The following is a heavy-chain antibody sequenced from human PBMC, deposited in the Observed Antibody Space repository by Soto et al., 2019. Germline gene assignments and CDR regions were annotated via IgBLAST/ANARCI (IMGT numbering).Heavy chain of an antibody. V-gene: IGHV3-7*01. CDR1: GFPLRSYW. Sequence: EVQLVESGGGLVQRGGSLRLACEASGFPLRSYWMSWVRQAPGKGLEWVANINQDGSETYYVDSVKGRFTISRDNAKNSLYLQMNSLTDEDTAVYHCARAFRWGRGALVTVSS. CDR3: ARAFR. CDR2: INQDGSET. J-gene: IGHJ4*02. D-gene: IGHD3-3*02.